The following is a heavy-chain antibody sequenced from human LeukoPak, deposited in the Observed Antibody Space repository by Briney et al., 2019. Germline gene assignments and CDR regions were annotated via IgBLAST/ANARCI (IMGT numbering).Heavy chain of an antibody. CDR1: GFTFSSYG. D-gene: IGHD4-11*01. Sequence: PGGSLRLSCAASGFTFSSYGMSWVRQAQGKGLEWLANIKENGSEKYYVDSVKGRFTISRDNAKNSLYLQMNSLRAEDTAVYYCARDPRYYSNLQTYYYYYMDVWGKGTTVTVSS. CDR3: ARDPRYYSNLQTYYYYYMDV. CDR2: IKENGSEK. V-gene: IGHV3-7*01. J-gene: IGHJ6*03.